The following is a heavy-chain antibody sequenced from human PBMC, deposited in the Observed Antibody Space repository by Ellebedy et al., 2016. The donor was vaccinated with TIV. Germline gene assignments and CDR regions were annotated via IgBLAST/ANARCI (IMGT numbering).Heavy chain of an antibody. Sequence: MPSETLSLTCTVSGGSISSGGYYWSWIRQHPGKGLEWIGYISYSGSAYYNPSLKSRVTISVDTSENHFSLELSSVTAADTAVYYCASGGVYTYFFDYWGQGTLVTVSS. D-gene: IGHD2-8*01. CDR1: GGSISSGGYY. CDR2: ISYSGSA. V-gene: IGHV4-31*03. CDR3: ASGGVYTYFFDY. J-gene: IGHJ4*02.